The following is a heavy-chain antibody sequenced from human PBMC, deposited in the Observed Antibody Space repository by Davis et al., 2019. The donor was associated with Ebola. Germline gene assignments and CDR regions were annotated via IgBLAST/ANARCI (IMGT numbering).Heavy chain of an antibody. CDR1: GYTFTGYY. J-gene: IGHJ6*02. Sequence: ASVKVSCKASGYTFTGYYLHWVRQAPGQRLEWMGWINAGNGNTKYSQKFQGRVTITRDTSASTAYMELSSLRSEDTAVYYCARDRGGFTMVRERKYYYGMDVWGQGTTVTVSS. D-gene: IGHD3-10*01. V-gene: IGHV1-3*01. CDR3: ARDRGGFTMVRERKYYYGMDV. CDR2: INAGNGNT.